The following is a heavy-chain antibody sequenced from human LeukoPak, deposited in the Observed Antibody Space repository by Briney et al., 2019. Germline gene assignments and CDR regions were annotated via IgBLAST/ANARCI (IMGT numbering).Heavy chain of an antibody. CDR3: ARAVKQWLVGYAFDI. J-gene: IGHJ3*02. CDR2: ISAYNGNT. V-gene: IGHV1-18*01. D-gene: IGHD6-19*01. Sequence: ASVKVSCKASGYTFTSYGISWVRQAPGQGLEWMGWISAYNGNTNYAQKLQGRVTMTTDTSTSTAYMELRSLRSDDTAVYYCARAVKQWLVGYAFDIWGQGTMVTVSS. CDR1: GYTFTSYG.